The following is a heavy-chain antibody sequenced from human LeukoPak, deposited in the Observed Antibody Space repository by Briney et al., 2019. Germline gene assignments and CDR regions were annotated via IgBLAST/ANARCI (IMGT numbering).Heavy chain of an antibody. CDR1: GSTFSSYW. J-gene: IGHJ4*02. CDR2: INTGGTTT. D-gene: IGHD1-1*01. CDR3: ARDPWGYRAGVMDF. Sequence: PGGSLRLSCGASGSTFSSYWMHWVRQAPGKGLVWVSRINTGGTTTDHADSVKGRFTISRDNAKNTLYVQMNSLRAEDTAVYSCARDPWGYRAGVMDFWGLGTLVTVSS. V-gene: IGHV3-74*01.